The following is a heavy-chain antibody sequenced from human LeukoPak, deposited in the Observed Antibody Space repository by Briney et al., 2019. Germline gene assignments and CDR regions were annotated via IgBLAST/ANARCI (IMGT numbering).Heavy chain of an antibody. V-gene: IGHV3-23*01. CDR3: AKDRSAVTTGSTSDY. J-gene: IGHJ4*02. D-gene: IGHD4-17*01. CDR2: ISGSGGST. CDR1: GFTFSSYA. Sequence: GGSLRLSCAASGFTFSSYAMSWVRQAPGKGLEWVSAISGSGGSTYYADSVKGRFTISRDNSKHTLYLQMNSLRAEDTAVYYCAKDRSAVTTGSTSDYWGQGTLVTVSS.